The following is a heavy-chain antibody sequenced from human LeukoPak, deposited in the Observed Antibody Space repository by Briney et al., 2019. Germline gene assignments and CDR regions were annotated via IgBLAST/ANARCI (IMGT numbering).Heavy chain of an antibody. D-gene: IGHD5-12*01. Sequence: VASVKVSCKASGGTFSSYAISWVRQAPGQGLEWVGIINPSGGSTSYAQKFQGRVTMTRDTSTSTVYMELSSLRSEDTAVYYCARDWGGYSGYDPLWYFDLWGRGTLVTVSS. CDR2: INPSGGST. V-gene: IGHV1-46*01. CDR3: ARDWGGYSGYDPLWYFDL. J-gene: IGHJ2*01. CDR1: GGTFSSYA.